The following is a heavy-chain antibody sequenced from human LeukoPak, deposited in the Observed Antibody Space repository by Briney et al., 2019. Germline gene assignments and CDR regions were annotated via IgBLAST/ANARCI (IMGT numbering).Heavy chain of an antibody. J-gene: IGHJ4*02. CDR2: ISYDGSNK. V-gene: IGHV3-30*14. CDR3: ERVSMSQY. CDR1: GFTFSSYA. Sequence: GGSLRLSCAASGFTFSSYAMHWVRQAPGKGLEWVAVISYDGSNKYYADSVKGRFTISRDSSKNTLYLQMNNLRVEDTAVYYCERVSMSQYWGQGTLVTVSS. D-gene: IGHD5/OR15-5a*01.